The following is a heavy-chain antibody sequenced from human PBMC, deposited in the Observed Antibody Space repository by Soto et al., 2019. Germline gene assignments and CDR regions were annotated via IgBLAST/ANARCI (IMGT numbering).Heavy chain of an antibody. CDR1: GFTYSTYT. D-gene: IGHD3-10*01. Sequence: GGSLRLYSAASGFTYSTYTLTSARQAPGRGLEWVSGISSGGNTYYADSVKGRFTISRDNPKNTLYLQMNSLRAEDTAVYYCAKGYHYGSGSYYRGFDYWGQGTPVTVSS. V-gene: IGHV3-23*01. CDR2: ISSGGNT. CDR3: AKGYHYGSGSYYRGFDY. J-gene: IGHJ4*02.